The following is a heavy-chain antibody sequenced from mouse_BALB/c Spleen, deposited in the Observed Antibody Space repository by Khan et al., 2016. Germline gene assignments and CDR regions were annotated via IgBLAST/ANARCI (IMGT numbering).Heavy chain of an antibody. D-gene: IGHD2-3*01. V-gene: IGHV2-6*02. J-gene: IGHJ4*01. CDR2: IWSDGST. Sequence: QVQLKESGPGLVAPSQSLSITCTVSGFSLTSYGVHWVRQPPGKGLEWLVVIWSDGSTTYNSALKSRLSISKDNSKSQDFIKMNSLQTDDTAMYYCARRDDGVGAMDYWGQGASVTVSS. CDR3: ARRDDGVGAMDY. CDR1: GFSLTSYG.